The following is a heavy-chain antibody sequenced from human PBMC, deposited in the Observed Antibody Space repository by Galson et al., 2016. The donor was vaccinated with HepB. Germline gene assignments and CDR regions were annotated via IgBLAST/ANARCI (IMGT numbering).Heavy chain of an antibody. J-gene: IGHJ4*02. CDR2: INPNNGDT. D-gene: IGHD3-3*01. CDR3: ARDGSIFGVVISFDY. CDR1: GGSFSSYV. Sequence: SVKVSCKASGGSFSSYVISWVRQAPGQGLEWMGRINPNNGDTNYAQKFQGRVTMTRDTSISTAYMELSSLRSDDTAIYYCARDGSIFGVVISFDYWGQGTLVTVSS. V-gene: IGHV1-2*06.